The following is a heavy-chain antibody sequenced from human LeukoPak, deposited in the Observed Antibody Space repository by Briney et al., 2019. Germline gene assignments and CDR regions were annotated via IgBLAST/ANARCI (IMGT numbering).Heavy chain of an antibody. CDR2: KYYSGSA. D-gene: IGHD2-2*01. Sequence: TSETLSLTCSVSGVSISDGRYYWTWIRQRPGKGLEWIGYKYYSGSAKYNPSLKSRLTISIDTPNNQFSLHLSSVTAADTAMYYCATPYCSSLSCLDVFNIWGQGTMVTGSS. CDR3: ATPYCSSLSCLDVFNI. CDR1: GVSISDGRYY. V-gene: IGHV4-31*03. J-gene: IGHJ3*02.